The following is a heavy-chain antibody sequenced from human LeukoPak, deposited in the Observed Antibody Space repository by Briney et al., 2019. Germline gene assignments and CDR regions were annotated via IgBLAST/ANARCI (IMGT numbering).Heavy chain of an antibody. CDR2: INAGNEHT. Sequence: GASVKVSCKASGYTFTSYAIHWVRKAPGQRLEWMGWINAGNEHTKYSQKLQGRVTITRDTSASIASMELSRLRSEDAAVYYCARDVTYYFDSGGYPRVFYTWGQGTMVTVSS. V-gene: IGHV1-3*01. J-gene: IGHJ3*02. D-gene: IGHD3-22*01. CDR3: ARDVTYYFDSGGYPRVFYT. CDR1: GYTFTSYA.